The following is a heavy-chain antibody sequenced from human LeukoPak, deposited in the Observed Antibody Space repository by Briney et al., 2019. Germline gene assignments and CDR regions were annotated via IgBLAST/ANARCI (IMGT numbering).Heavy chain of an antibody. V-gene: IGHV1-2*02. D-gene: IGHD2-15*01. Sequence: GASVKVSCKASGYTFTGYYMHWVRQAPGQGLEWMGWINPHSGGTNHALRFQGRVTMTRDTSISTAYMELSRLRSDDTAVYYCARAISGGSPITASDYWGQGTLVTVSS. CDR2: INPHSGGT. CDR3: ARAISGGSPITASDY. J-gene: IGHJ4*02. CDR1: GYTFTGYY.